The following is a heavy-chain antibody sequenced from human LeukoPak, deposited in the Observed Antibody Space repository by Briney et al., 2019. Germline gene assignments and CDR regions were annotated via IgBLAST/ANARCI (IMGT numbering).Heavy chain of an antibody. Sequence: ETLSLTCAVYGGSFSEYYWSWIRQSPGKGLEWIGEINLGGSTNYNPSLKSRVTISVDASRNQFSLKVTSVTAADTAVYYCARGSRYCTSTTCLMYGMDVWGQGTTVTVSS. CDR1: GGSFSEYY. CDR3: ARGSRYCTSTTCLMYGMDV. CDR2: INLGGST. V-gene: IGHV4-34*01. J-gene: IGHJ6*02. D-gene: IGHD2-2*01.